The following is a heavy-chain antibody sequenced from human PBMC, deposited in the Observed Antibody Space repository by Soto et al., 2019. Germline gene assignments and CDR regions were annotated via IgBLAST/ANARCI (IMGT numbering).Heavy chain of an antibody. CDR3: AKDAVYKDGFWLMDK. J-gene: IGHJ4*02. CDR2: ITGSGSQI. D-gene: IGHD2-2*03. CDR1: GFTLSTFA. V-gene: IGHV3-23*01. Sequence: PGGSLRLSCAVSGFTLSTFAMTCVRQAPWKGLECVSGITGSGSQIHYADSVKGRFTISKDNSKNTLYLQMDSLRADDTAVYFCAKDAVYKDGFWLMDKWGKGTKVTVSS.